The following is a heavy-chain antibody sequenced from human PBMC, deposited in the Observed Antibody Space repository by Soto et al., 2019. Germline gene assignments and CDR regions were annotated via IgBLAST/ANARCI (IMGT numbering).Heavy chain of an antibody. CDR2: IYYIGTT. CDR1: GGSASTGTYF. CDR3: AGQEHCVNGICYFDY. J-gene: IGHJ4*02. V-gene: IGHV4-61*01. D-gene: IGHD2-8*01. Sequence: SETLSLTCTVSGGSASTGTYFWNWIRQPPGKGLEWIGYIYYIGTTNYNPSLKSRVSISVDRSGNQFSLNLSSVTAADTAVYFCAGQEHCVNGICYFDYWGQGALVTVSS.